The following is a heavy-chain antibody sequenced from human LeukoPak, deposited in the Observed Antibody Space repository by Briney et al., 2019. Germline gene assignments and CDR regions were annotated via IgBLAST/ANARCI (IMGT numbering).Heavy chain of an antibody. CDR2: INPSGRI. D-gene: IGHD2-2*01. CDR3: ARGGTGDNIVVVPAAMSAAFDI. J-gene: IGHJ3*02. Sequence: SETLSLTCAVYGGSFSGYYWTWIRQAPGKGLEWIGEINPSGRISYNPSLKSRLTISVDASKNQFSLKLSSVTAADTAVYYCARGGTGDNIVVVPAAMSAAFDIWGQGTMVTVSS. V-gene: IGHV4-34*01. CDR1: GGSFSGYY.